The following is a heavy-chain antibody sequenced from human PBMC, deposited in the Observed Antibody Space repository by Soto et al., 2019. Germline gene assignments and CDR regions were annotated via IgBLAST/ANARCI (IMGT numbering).Heavy chain of an antibody. CDR2: IWYDGSNK. CDR1: GFTFSSYG. V-gene: IGHV3-33*01. CDR3: ARDRGYSGYEPPRVYDGMDV. J-gene: IGHJ6*02. Sequence: QVQLVESGGGVVQPGRSLRLSCAASGFTFSSYGMHWVRQAPGKGLERVAVIWYDGSNKWYADSVKGRFTISSDNSNYTMYLKMSSLQADATAVYCGARDRGYSGYEPPRVYDGMDVWGQGTTVTVSS. D-gene: IGHD5-12*01.